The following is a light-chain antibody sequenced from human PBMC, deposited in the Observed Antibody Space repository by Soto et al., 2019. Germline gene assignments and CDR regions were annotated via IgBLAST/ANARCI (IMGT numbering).Light chain of an antibody. CDR2: GAS. CDR3: QQFKNWPLT. V-gene: IGKV3D-15*01. CDR1: QSVSNY. J-gene: IGKJ5*01. Sequence: EIVMTQSPATLSVSPGERATLSCRASQSVSNYLAGYQQRPGRAPRLLFYGASTRATGIPARFSGSGSGTEFTPTISRLQSEDFAVYYCQQFKNWPLTFGQGTRLEIK.